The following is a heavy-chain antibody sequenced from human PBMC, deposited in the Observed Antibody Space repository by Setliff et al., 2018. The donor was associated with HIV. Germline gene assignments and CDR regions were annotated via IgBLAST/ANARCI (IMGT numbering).Heavy chain of an antibody. D-gene: IGHD3-22*01. CDR2: INHSGST. Sequence: SETLSLTCALYGGSFSDYYWSWIRQPPGKGLEWIGEINHSGSTNYNPSLKSRVTISVDTSKNQFSLRLTSVTAADTAVYFCARLRITMIMMLNYFDYWGQGTLVTVSS. CDR3: ARLRITMIMMLNYFDY. J-gene: IGHJ4*02. CDR1: GGSFSDYY. V-gene: IGHV4-34*01.